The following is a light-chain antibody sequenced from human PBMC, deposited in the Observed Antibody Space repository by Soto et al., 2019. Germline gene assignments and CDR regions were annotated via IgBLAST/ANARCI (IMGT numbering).Light chain of an antibody. Sequence: DIVLTQSPSTLSLSPGERATISCRASQSVSTYLAWYQQKPGQAPRLLIFDASNRAPGIPARFSGSGSGTEFSLPISSLEPDDFAVYYCQHRSYWPPWTFGQGTKVEIK. CDR3: QHRSYWPPWT. CDR2: DAS. V-gene: IGKV3-11*01. J-gene: IGKJ1*01. CDR1: QSVSTY.